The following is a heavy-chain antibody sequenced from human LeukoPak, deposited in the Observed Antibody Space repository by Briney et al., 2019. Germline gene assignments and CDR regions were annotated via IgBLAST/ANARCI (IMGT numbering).Heavy chain of an antibody. CDR1: GYTFTSYD. D-gene: IGHD6-13*01. CDR3: ARGESSSNGFDP. CDR2: MNPSSGST. V-gene: IGHV1-8*01. Sequence: GASVKVSCKASGYTFTSYDINWVRQATGQGLEWMGWMNPSSGSTGHAQKFQGRVTMTRNTSISTAYMELSSLRSEDTAVYYCARGESSSNGFDPWGQGTLVTVSS. J-gene: IGHJ5*02.